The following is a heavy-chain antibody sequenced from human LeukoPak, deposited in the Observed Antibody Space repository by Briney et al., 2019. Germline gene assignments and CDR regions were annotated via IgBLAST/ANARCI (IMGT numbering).Heavy chain of an antibody. J-gene: IGHJ5*02. Sequence: ASVKVSCKASGYTFTGYYVHWVRQAPGKGLDLMGIINPSGGGTTYAQSFQGRLTMTRDMSTSTLYMELTRLISEDTAVYYGARGGEVLESICIGDWFDPWGQGTLVTVSS. CDR2: INPSGGGT. CDR1: GYTFTGYY. D-gene: IGHD3-3*01. CDR3: ARGGEVLESICIGDWFDP. V-gene: IGHV1-46*01.